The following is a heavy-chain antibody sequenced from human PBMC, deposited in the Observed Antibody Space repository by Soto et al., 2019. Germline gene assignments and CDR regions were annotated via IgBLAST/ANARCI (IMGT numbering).Heavy chain of an antibody. V-gene: IGHV1-3*01. Sequence: SVKVTCKDSGYTYTGNARHWVRQAPGQRLEWMGWINAGNGNTKYSQKFQGRVTITRDTSASTAYMELSSLRSEDTAVYYCARAVAVPADFDYWGQGTLVTVSS. CDR1: GYTYTGNA. J-gene: IGHJ4*02. CDR2: INAGNGNT. D-gene: IGHD6-19*01. CDR3: ARAVAVPADFDY.